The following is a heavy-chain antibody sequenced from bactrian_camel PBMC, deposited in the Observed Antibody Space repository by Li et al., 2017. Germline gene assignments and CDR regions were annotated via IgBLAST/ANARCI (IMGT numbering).Heavy chain of an antibody. Sequence: VQLVESGGGLVEPGGSLRLACAVSGFTFSSYDMSWVRQAPGKGLEWVSRIRSGSGSTYYADSVKDRFTISRDNAKNTVYLQLNSLKTEDMAMYYCAKTEYGGNWWAIGSWGQGTQVTVS. D-gene: IGHD6*01. J-gene: IGHJ6*01. CDR1: GFTFSSYD. CDR3: AKTEYGGNWWAIGS. V-gene: IGHV3S40*01. CDR2: IRSGSGST.